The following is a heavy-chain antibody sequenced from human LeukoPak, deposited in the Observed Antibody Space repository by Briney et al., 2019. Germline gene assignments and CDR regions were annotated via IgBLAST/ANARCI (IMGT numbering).Heavy chain of an antibody. D-gene: IGHD3-9*01. J-gene: IGHJ4*02. CDR2: IYYSGST. CDR3: ARVGKYYDILTGYYEYFDY. CDR1: GGSISSGGYY. V-gene: IGHV4-31*03. Sequence: SETLSLTCTVSGGSISSGGYYWSWIRQHPGKGLEWIGYIYYSGSTHYNPSLKSRVTISVDTSRNQFSLKLSSVTAADTAVYYCARVGKYYDILTGYYEYFDYWGQGTLVTVSS.